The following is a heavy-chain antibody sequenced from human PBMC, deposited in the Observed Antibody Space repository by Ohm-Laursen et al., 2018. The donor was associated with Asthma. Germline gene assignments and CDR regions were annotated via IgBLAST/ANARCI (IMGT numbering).Heavy chain of an antibody. CDR1: GGTFSSYA. Sequence: SSVKVSCKASGGTFSSYAISWVRQAPGQGLEWMGGIIPIFGTANYAQKFQGRVTITADKSTSTAYMELSSLRSEDTAVYYCARVKGSGSYYGMDVWGQGTTVTVSS. D-gene: IGHD1-26*01. CDR3: ARVKGSGSYYGMDV. V-gene: IGHV1-69*06. J-gene: IGHJ6*02. CDR2: IIPIFGTA.